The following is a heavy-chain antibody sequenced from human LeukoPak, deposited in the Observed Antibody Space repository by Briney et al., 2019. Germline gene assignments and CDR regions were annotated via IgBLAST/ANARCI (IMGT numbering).Heavy chain of an antibody. D-gene: IGHD4-23*01. CDR1: GFTFSSYE. V-gene: IGHV3-48*03. CDR3: ARDYAVYGGNSNPYFDY. Sequence: GEPLKISCAASGFTFSSYEMNWVRQAPGKGLEWVSYNSSMGSTIYYADSVKGRFTISRDNAKNSLYLQMNSLRAEDTAVYYCARDYAVYGGNSNPYFDYWGQGTLVTVSS. CDR2: NSSMGSTI. J-gene: IGHJ4*02.